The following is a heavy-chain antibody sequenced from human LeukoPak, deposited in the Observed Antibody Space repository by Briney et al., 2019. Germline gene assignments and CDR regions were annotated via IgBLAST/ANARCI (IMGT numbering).Heavy chain of an antibody. V-gene: IGHV4-59*12. CDR3: ARDTTGTLYYFDY. J-gene: IGHJ4*02. CDR2: IYYSGST. CDR1: GGSISSYY. D-gene: IGHD1-1*01. Sequence: PSETLSLTCTVSGGSISSYYWSWIRQPPGKGLEWIGYIYYSGSTNYNPSLKSRVTISVDTSKNQFSLKLSSVTAADTAVYYCARDTTGTLYYFDYWGQGTLVTVSS.